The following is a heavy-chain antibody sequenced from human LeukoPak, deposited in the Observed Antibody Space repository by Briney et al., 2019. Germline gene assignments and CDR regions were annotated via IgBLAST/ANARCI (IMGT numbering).Heavy chain of an antibody. CDR3: ARSAVPAATYNWFDP. J-gene: IGHJ5*02. Sequence: GESLKISCKGCGYSFTRYWIGWVRQMPGKGLEWMGIIYPGDSDTRYSPSFQGQVTISADKSISTAYLQWSSLKASDTAMYYCARSAVPAATYNWFDPWGQGTLVTVSS. CDR1: GYSFTRYW. V-gene: IGHV5-51*01. CDR2: IYPGDSDT. D-gene: IGHD2-2*01.